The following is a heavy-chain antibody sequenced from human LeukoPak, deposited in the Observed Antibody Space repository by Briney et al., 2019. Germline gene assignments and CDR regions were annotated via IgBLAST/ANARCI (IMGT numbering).Heavy chain of an antibody. CDR1: GGSFSGYY. J-gene: IGHJ5*02. Sequence: TSEPLSLTCAVYGGSFSGYYWSWLRQPPGKGLEWIGEINHSGSTNYNPSLKSRVTISVDTSKNQFSLKLSSVTAADTAVYYCARAGSDSWWPTSFPLNWFDPWGQGTLVTVSS. V-gene: IGHV4-34*01. CDR3: ARAGSDSWWPTSFPLNWFDP. CDR2: INHSGST. D-gene: IGHD1-14*01.